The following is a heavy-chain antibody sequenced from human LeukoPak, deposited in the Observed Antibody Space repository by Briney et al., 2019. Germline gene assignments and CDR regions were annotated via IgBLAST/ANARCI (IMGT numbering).Heavy chain of an antibody. CDR3: ANGIVVVTPGAFDI. Sequence: AGGSLRLSCAASGFTFSSYGMFWVRQAPGKGLEWVGVIRYDGSQKHYADSVKGRFTISRDNSKDNLYLQMNSLRAEDTAVYYCANGIVVVTPGAFDIWGQGTMVTVSS. J-gene: IGHJ3*02. V-gene: IGHV3-30*02. CDR1: GFTFSSYG. D-gene: IGHD3-22*01. CDR2: IRYDGSQK.